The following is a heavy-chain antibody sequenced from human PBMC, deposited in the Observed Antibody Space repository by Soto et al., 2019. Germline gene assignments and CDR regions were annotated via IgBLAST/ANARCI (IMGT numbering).Heavy chain of an antibody. Sequence: GGSLRLSCAASGFTLSTYWMNWVRQAPGKGLEWVANIKPDGTEKYYVDSVKGRFTVSRDNAKNSLYLQMDSRGVEDTAVYYCLRHGLDCLGQGTLVTVSS. CDR3: LRHGLDC. CDR2: IKPDGTEK. D-gene: IGHD4-17*01. J-gene: IGHJ4*02. CDR1: GFTLSTYW. V-gene: IGHV3-7*01.